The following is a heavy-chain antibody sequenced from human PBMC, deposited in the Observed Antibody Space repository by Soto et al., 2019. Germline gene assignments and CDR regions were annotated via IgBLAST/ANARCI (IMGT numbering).Heavy chain of an antibody. CDR1: GFTFSSYG. CDR2: IWYDGSNK. V-gene: IGHV3-33*01. CDR3: ARGNGHFDY. J-gene: IGHJ4*02. Sequence: QVQLVESGGGVVQPGRSLRLSCAASGFTFSSYGMHWVRQAPGKGLEWVAVIWYDGSNKYYADSVKGRFTISRDKSKNPLYPQMNSLRAEDTAVYYCARGNGHFDYWGQGTLVTVSS.